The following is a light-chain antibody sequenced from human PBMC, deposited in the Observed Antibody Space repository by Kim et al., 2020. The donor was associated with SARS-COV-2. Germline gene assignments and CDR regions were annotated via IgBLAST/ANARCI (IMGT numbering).Light chain of an antibody. Sequence: GSPGQAASITCSGDKLGDKYACWYQQKPGQSPVLVIYQDSKRPSGIPERFSGSNSGNTATLTISGTQAMDEADYYCQAWDSSTVVFGGGTQLTVL. CDR1: KLGDKY. J-gene: IGLJ2*01. V-gene: IGLV3-1*01. CDR3: QAWDSSTVV. CDR2: QDS.